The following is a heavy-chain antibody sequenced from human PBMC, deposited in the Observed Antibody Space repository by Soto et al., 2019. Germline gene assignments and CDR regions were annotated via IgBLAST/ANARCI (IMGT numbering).Heavy chain of an antibody. D-gene: IGHD6-19*01. CDR2: IYWDDDK. J-gene: IGHJ6*02. CDR3: AHAYSSGWYGGYYYGMDV. Sequence: QITLKESGPTLVKPTQTLTLTCTFSGFSLSTSGVGVGWIRQPPGKALEWLALIYWDDDKRYSPSMKSRLTISNDTYKHQMVLTITNMYPVDTATYFCAHAYSSGWYGGYYYGMDVWGQGPTVTVSS. CDR1: GFSLSTSGVG. V-gene: IGHV2-5*02.